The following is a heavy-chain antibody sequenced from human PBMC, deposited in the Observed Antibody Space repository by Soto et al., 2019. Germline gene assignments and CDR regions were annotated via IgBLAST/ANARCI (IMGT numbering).Heavy chain of an antibody. CDR2: ISAAGDT. J-gene: IGHJ6*02. CDR1: GFTFRNYD. D-gene: IGHD1-1*01. CDR3: ARTESDFYGLDV. Sequence: EVQLVESGGGLVQPGGSLRLSCEASGFTFRNYDMHWVRQGTGKGLEWVSGISAAGDTDYADSVEGRFTISRENAQNSFFLQMTSLGVVETAVYYCARTESDFYGLDVRGQGTRVNVSS. V-gene: IGHV3-13*01.